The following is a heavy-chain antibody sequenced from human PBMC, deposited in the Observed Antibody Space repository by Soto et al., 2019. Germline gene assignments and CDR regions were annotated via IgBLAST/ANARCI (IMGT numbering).Heavy chain of an antibody. CDR2: IKQDGSEK. V-gene: IGHV3-7*01. Sequence: PVGSLRLSGAASGFTFSSYWMSWVRQAPGKGLEWVANIKQDGSEKYYADSVKGRFTISRDFSKNTLYLQMNSLKTEDTAVYYCARRQNFALDYWGQGTLVTVSS. CDR1: GFTFSSYW. D-gene: IGHD1-7*01. J-gene: IGHJ4*02. CDR3: ARRQNFALDY.